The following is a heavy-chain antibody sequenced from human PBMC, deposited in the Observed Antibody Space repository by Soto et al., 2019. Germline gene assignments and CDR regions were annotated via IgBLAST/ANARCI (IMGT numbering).Heavy chain of an antibody. Sequence: GGSLRLSCVASGFSFSEYGMSWVRQTPGKGLEWVAVISYDGSNKYYADSVKGRFTISRDNSKNTLYLQMNSLRAEDTAAYYCTTPAPYTGTWYNAFDIWGQGTMVTVAS. J-gene: IGHJ3*02. CDR1: GFSFSEYG. CDR2: ISYDGSNK. D-gene: IGHD6-13*01. V-gene: IGHV3-30*03. CDR3: TTPAPYTGTWYNAFDI.